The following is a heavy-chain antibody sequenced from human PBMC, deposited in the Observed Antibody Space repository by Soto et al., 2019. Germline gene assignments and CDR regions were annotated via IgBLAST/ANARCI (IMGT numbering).Heavy chain of an antibody. CDR1: GYTFTSYG. CDR3: AVGAAAGTRCWFDP. CDR2: ISAYNGNT. Sequence: GASVKVSCTASGYTFTSYGITWVRQAPGQGLEWMGWISAYNGNTNYAQKLQGRVTMTTDTSTSTAYMELRSLRSDDTAVYYCAVGAAAGTRCWFDPWGQGTLVTVSS. V-gene: IGHV1-18*01. D-gene: IGHD6-13*01. J-gene: IGHJ5*02.